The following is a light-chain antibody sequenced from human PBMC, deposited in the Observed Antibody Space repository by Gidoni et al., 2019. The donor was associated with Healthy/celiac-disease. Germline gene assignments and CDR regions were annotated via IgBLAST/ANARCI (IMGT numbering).Light chain of an antibody. J-gene: IGLJ2*01. CDR1: SSDVGGYNY. CDR2: DVS. CDR3: CSYAGSYTPAVV. Sequence: QSALTQPRSVSGYPGQSVTISCTGTSSDVGGYNYVSWYQQHPGKAPKLMIYDVSKRPSGVPDRFSGSKSGNTASLTISGLQAEDEADYYGCSYAGSYTPAVVFGGGTKLTVL. V-gene: IGLV2-11*01.